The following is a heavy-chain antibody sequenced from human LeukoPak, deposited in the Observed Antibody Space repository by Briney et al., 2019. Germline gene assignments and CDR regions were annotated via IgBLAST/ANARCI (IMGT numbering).Heavy chain of an antibody. CDR2: IYHSGST. J-gene: IGHJ4*02. CDR3: ARRQRGYSYRPPFDY. D-gene: IGHD5-18*01. Sequence: PSETLSLTCTVSGYSISSGYYWGWIRQPPGKGLEWIGSIYHSGSTYYNPSLKSRVTISVDTSKNQFSLKLSSVTAADTAVYYCARRQRGYSYRPPFDYWGQGTLVTVSS. CDR1: GYSISSGYY. V-gene: IGHV4-38-2*02.